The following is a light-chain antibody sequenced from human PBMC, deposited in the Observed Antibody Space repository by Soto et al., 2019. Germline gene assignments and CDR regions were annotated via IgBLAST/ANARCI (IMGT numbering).Light chain of an antibody. CDR3: SSYTSKSTWV. V-gene: IGLV2-14*01. CDR2: EVS. CDR1: SSDVGGYNY. Sequence: QSALTQTASVSGSPGQSITISCTGTSSDVGGYNYVSWYQQHPGKAPKLMIDEVSNRPSGVSNRVSGSKSGNTASLTISGLQAEDEADYYCSSYTSKSTWVFGGGTKVTVL. J-gene: IGLJ3*02.